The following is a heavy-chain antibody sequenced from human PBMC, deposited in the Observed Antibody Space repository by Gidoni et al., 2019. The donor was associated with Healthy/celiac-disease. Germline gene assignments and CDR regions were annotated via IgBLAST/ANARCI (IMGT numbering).Heavy chain of an antibody. CDR2: INPSGVST. J-gene: IGHJ4*02. Sequence: QVQLVQSGAEVKKPGASVKVSCKASGYTFTSYYMPWVRQAPGQGLEWMGIINPSGVSTSYEQKFQGRVTMTRDTSTSTVYIELSSLRSEDTAVYYCARAPPYDSSGIYFDYWGQGTLVTVSS. V-gene: IGHV1-46*01. CDR3: ARAPPYDSSGIYFDY. D-gene: IGHD3-22*01. CDR1: GYTFTSYY.